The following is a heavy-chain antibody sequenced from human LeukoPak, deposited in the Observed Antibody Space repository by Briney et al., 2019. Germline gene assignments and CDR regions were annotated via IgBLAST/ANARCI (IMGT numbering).Heavy chain of an antibody. V-gene: IGHV4-59*08. CDR3: ARHFAYSSSSYFDY. Sequence: SETLSLICSVSGGSVSSYYWSWIRQSPGKGLEWIGYVYYTGSTNYNPSLKSRVTMFEDKSKNQFSLRLYSVTVADTAVYYCARHFAYSSSSYFDYWGQGSLVTVSS. CDR1: GGSVSSYY. J-gene: IGHJ4*02. D-gene: IGHD6-6*01. CDR2: VYYTGST.